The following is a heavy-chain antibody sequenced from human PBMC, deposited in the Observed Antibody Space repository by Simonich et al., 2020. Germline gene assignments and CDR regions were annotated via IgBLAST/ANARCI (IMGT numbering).Heavy chain of an antibody. D-gene: IGHD7-27*01. CDR3: ARSHWGSPIDY. J-gene: IGHJ4*02. CDR1: GFTFSSYG. CDR2: IWYDGSNK. V-gene: IGHV3-33*01. Sequence: QVQLVESGGGVVQPGRSLRLSCAASGFTFSSYGMHWVRQAPGKGVGWGAVIWYDGSNKYYADSVKGRFTISRDNSKNTLYLQMNSLRAEDTAVYYCARSHWGSPIDYWGQGTLVTVSS.